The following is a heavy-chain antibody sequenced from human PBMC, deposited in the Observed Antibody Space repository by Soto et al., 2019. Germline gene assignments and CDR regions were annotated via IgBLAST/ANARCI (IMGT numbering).Heavy chain of an antibody. J-gene: IGHJ5*02. CDR3: ARGQPGIAVRFDP. Sequence: PSETLSLTCTVSGGSVSSGSYYWSWIRQPPGKGLEWIGYIYYSGSTYYNPSLKSRVTISVDTSRNQFSLKLSSVTAADTAVYYCARGQPGIAVRFDPWGQGTLVTVSS. CDR2: IYYSGST. CDR1: GGSVSSGSYY. D-gene: IGHD6-19*01. V-gene: IGHV4-61*01.